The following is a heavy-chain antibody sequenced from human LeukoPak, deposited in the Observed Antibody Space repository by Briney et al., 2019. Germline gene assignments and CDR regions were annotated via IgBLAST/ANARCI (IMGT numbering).Heavy chain of an antibody. CDR3: AKDHAGIAVAGYFDY. CDR1: GFTFSSYG. Sequence: GGSLRLSCAASGFTFSSYGMHWVRQAPGKGLGWVAFIRYDGSNKYYADSVKGRFTISRDNSKNTLYLQMNSLRAEDTAVYYCAKDHAGIAVAGYFDYWGQGTLVTVSS. CDR2: IRYDGSNK. J-gene: IGHJ4*02. D-gene: IGHD6-19*01. V-gene: IGHV3-30*02.